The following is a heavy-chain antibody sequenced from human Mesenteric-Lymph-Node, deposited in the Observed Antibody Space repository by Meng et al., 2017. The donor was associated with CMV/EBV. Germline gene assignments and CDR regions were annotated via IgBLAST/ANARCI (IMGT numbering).Heavy chain of an antibody. D-gene: IGHD3-3*01. CDR3: ARGRITIFGVVIH. CDR2: INHSGVT. Sequence: CAVYGASFSGDYWSWVRQVPGKGLEWIGEINHSGVTNCNPSLKSRVTISIDTSKNQLSLKMSSMTATDTAVYYCARGRITIFGVVIHWGQGTLVTVSS. V-gene: IGHV4-34*01. J-gene: IGHJ4*02. CDR1: GASFSGDY.